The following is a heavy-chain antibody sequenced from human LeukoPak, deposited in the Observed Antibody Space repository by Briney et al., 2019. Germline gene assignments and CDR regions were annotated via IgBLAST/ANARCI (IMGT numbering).Heavy chain of an antibody. CDR1: GLTFSSYK. V-gene: IGHV3-48*02. Sequence: GGSLRLSCAASGLTFSSYKMKWVRQAPGKGLEWVSYISSSSIPIYYTDSVKGRFTTSRDNAKNSLYLQMDSLRDEDTAVYYCARGTTVLDYWGQGTLVTVSS. J-gene: IGHJ4*02. CDR3: ARGTTVLDY. D-gene: IGHD1-1*01. CDR2: ISSSSIPI.